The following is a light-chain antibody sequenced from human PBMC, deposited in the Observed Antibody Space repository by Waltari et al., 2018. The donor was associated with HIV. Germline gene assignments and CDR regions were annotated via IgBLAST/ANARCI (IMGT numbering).Light chain of an antibody. CDR3: MQTLQTPWT. CDR1: QSLRLSNGYNY. CDR2: LGS. J-gene: IGKJ1*01. Sequence: DMVMTQSPLSLPVTPGEPASISGSLTQSLRLSNGYNYLDWFLQKQGQAPQLLIYLGSNRASGVPDRFSGSGSGTDFTLKISRVEAEDVGVYYCMQTLQTPWTFGQGTKVEIK. V-gene: IGKV2-28*01.